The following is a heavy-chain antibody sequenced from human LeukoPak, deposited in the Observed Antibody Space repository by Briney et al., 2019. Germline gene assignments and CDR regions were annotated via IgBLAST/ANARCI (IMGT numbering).Heavy chain of an antibody. CDR1: GFTFSSYA. J-gene: IGHJ4*02. Sequence: PGGSLRLSCAASGFTFSSYAMSWVRQAPGKGLEWVSAISGSGGNTYYADSVKGRFTISRDNSKNTLHLQMNSLRVEDTAVYYCAREISGDTNFDYWGQGTLVSVSS. CDR3: AREISGDTNFDY. CDR2: ISGSGGNT. V-gene: IGHV3-23*01. D-gene: IGHD3-10*01.